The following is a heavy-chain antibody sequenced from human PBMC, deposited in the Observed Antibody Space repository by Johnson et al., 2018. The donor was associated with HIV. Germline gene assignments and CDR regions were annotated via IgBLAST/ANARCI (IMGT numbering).Heavy chain of an antibody. J-gene: IGHJ3*02. CDR3: TRLTPTHIVVVTANAFDI. CDR1: GFTFSSYD. V-gene: IGHV3-13*01. D-gene: IGHD2-21*02. CDR2: IGTAGDT. Sequence: VHLVESGGGVVQPGRSLRLSCAASGFTFSSYDMHWVRQATGKGLEWVSAIGTAGDTYYPGSVKGRFTISRENSKNSFYLQMNSLKTEHTAVYYCTRLTPTHIVVVTANAFDIWGQGTMVTVSS.